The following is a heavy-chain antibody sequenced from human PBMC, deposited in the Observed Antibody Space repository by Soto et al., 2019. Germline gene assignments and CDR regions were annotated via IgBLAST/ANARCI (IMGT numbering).Heavy chain of an antibody. D-gene: IGHD6-19*01. CDR1: GFTFSSYG. CDR3: AKAHLAVAPPDDAFDI. V-gene: IGHV3-30*18. J-gene: IGHJ3*02. Sequence: GGSLRLSCAASGFTFSSYGMHWVRQAPGKGLEWVAVISYDGSNKYYADSVKGRFTISRDNSKNTLYLQMNSLRAEDTAVYYCAKAHLAVAPPDDAFDIWGQGTMVTVSS. CDR2: ISYDGSNK.